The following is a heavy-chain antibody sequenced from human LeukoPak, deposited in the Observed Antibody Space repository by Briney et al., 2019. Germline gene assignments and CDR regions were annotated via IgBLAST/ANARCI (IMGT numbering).Heavy chain of an antibody. Sequence: PGGSLRLSCAASGFAFSSYSMNWVRQAPGKGLEWVSSISSSSSYIYYAGSVKGRFTISRDNTKNSLYLQMNSLRAEDTAVYYCASVKRAAARSGWFDPWGQGTLVTVSS. CDR3: ASVKRAAARSGWFDP. CDR1: GFAFSSYS. D-gene: IGHD2-2*01. CDR2: ISSSSSYI. V-gene: IGHV3-21*01. J-gene: IGHJ5*02.